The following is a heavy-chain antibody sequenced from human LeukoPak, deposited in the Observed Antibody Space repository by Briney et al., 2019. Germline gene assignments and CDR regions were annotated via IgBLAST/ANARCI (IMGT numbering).Heavy chain of an antibody. CDR1: GYTFTGYY. CDR2: TNPNTGGT. Sequence: ASVKVSCKASGYTFTGYYIHWVRQAPGQGLEWMGWTNPNTGGTNYAEKFQGRVTMTSDTSISTAYMDLSRLRSDDTAVYYCARDRGVIMPGGDCWGQGTLVTVSS. D-gene: IGHD3-10*01. V-gene: IGHV1-2*02. CDR3: ARDRGVIMPGGDC. J-gene: IGHJ4*02.